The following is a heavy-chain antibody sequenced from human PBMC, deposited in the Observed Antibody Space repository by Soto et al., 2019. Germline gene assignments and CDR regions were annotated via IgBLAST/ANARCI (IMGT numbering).Heavy chain of an antibody. D-gene: IGHD3-3*01. Sequence: GGSLRLSCAASGFTFSDHYMDWVRQAPGKGLEWVGRTRNKANSYTTEYAASVKGRFTISRDDSKNSLYLQMNSLKTEDTAVYYCARVNDFWSDYGAPFDCWGRGTLVTVSS. V-gene: IGHV3-72*01. CDR2: TRNKANSYTT. J-gene: IGHJ4*02. CDR1: GFTFSDHY. CDR3: ARVNDFWSDYGAPFDC.